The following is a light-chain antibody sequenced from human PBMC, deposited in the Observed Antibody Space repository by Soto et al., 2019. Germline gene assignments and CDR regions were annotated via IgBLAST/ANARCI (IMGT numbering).Light chain of an antibody. J-gene: IGKJ4*01. Sequence: EIVMTQSPATVSVSPGERATLSCRASQSVSSNLAWYQQKPGQGPRLLIYGAFTRATGIPDRFSGSGSGTEFTLTISSLQSEDFAVYYCQQYNKWPPLTFGGGTKVDIK. CDR3: QQYNKWPPLT. CDR1: QSVSSN. CDR2: GAF. V-gene: IGKV3-15*01.